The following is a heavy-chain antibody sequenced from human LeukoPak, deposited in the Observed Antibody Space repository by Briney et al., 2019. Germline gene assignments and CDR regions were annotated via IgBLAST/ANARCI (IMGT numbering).Heavy chain of an antibody. Sequence: ASVTVSCTASGYTFTSYGISWVRQAPGQGLEWMGWISAYNGNTNYAQKLQGRVTMTTDTSTSTAYMELRSLRSDDTAVYYCARGAKYDSSGYYYPDEYFQHWGQGTLVTVSS. V-gene: IGHV1-18*01. CDR2: ISAYNGNT. D-gene: IGHD3-22*01. CDR1: GYTFTSYG. J-gene: IGHJ1*01. CDR3: ARGAKYDSSGYYYPDEYFQH.